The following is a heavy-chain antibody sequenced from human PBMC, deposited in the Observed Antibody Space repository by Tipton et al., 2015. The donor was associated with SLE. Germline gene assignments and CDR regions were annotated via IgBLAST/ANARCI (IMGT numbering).Heavy chain of an antibody. CDR1: GLTVSSNY. V-gene: IGHV3-53*01. J-gene: IGHJ4*02. CDR2: IYSGGST. CDR3: ARASGSYYALGF. D-gene: IGHD1-26*01. Sequence: SLRLSCAASGLTVSSNYMTWVRQAPGKGLEWVSVIYSGGSTYYADSVKGRFTISRDNSKNTLYLQMNSLRAEDTAVYYCARASGSYYALGFWGQGTLVTVSS.